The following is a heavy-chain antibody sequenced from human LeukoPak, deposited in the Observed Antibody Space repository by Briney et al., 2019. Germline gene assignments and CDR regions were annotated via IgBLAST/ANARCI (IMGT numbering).Heavy chain of an antibody. CDR2: ISGSGGNT. Sequence: GGSLRLSCAASGFTFSGYAMSWVRQAPGKGLEWVSVISGSGGNTYYADSVKGRLIISRDNSKNTLYLQMNSLRAEDTAVYYCAKDMGARSFDYWGQGTLVTVSS. CDR1: GFTFSGYA. CDR3: AKDMGARSFDY. D-gene: IGHD1-26*01. V-gene: IGHV3-23*01. J-gene: IGHJ4*02.